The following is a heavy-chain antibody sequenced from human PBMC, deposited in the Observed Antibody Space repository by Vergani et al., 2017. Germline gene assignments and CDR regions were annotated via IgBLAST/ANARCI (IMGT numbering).Heavy chain of an antibody. D-gene: IGHD3-9*01. CDR2: IKSDGSIT. Sequence: DVHLAESGGGFFQPGGSLRLSCSASGFSFNSYWMHWVRQVPGKGLLRVSRIKSDGSITAYADSVKGRFTISRDNAQNTLYLQMNSLRVEDTGVYYCARARXIETCYMSNWLDSWGQGTLVTVSS. CDR1: GFSFNSYW. CDR3: ARARXIETCYMSNWLDS. V-gene: IGHV3-74*03. J-gene: IGHJ5*01.